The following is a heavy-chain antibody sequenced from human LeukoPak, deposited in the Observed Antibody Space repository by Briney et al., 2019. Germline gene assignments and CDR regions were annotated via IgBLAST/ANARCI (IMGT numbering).Heavy chain of an antibody. Sequence: GGSLRLSCTASGFTFGDYAMSWVRQAPGKGLEWVGFIRSEAYGGTTEYAASVKGRFAISRDDSKSIAYLQMNSLKTEDTAVYYCTRSVGGYCGGDCYPYFDYWGQGTLVTVSS. CDR1: GFTFGDYA. D-gene: IGHD2-21*02. CDR2: IRSEAYGGTT. J-gene: IGHJ4*02. V-gene: IGHV3-49*04. CDR3: TRSVGGYCGGDCYPYFDY.